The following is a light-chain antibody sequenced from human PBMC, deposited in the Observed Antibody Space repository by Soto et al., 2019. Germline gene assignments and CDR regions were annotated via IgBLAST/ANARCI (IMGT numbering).Light chain of an antibody. CDR1: QTINKNY. J-gene: IGKJ4*01. CDR3: QYYGRSPLT. Sequence: EIVLTQSPGTLSLSPGERATLSCRASQTINKNYLAWYQQKPGQAPRPLMYSASSRATGIPDRFSGSGSGTDFTLTISRLEPEDFAVYYCQYYGRSPLTFGGGTKVDIK. CDR2: SAS. V-gene: IGKV3-20*01.